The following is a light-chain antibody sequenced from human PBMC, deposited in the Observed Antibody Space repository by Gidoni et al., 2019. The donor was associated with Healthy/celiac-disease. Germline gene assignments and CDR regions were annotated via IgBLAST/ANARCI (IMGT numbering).Light chain of an antibody. V-gene: IGKV3-11*01. J-gene: IGKJ4*01. CDR2: DAS. CDR1: QSVSSY. CDR3: QQRSNWPLT. Sequence: EIVLTQSPATLSLSPGERATLSCRASQSVSSYLAWYQQKPGQAPRLLIYDASNRATGIPARFSGSGSWTDFTLTLSSLEPEDFAVYYCQQRSNWPLTFGGGTKVEIK.